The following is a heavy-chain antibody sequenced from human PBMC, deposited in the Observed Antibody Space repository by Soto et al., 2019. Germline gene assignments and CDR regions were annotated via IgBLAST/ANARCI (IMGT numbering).Heavy chain of an antibody. J-gene: IGHJ4*02. V-gene: IGHV3-30*03. CDR2: ISYDGSNT. CDR1: GFPFTTYG. Sequence: QVQLVESGGGVVQPGRSLRLSCAASGFPFTTYGMHCVREGPGKGLEWVAVISYDGSNTYYADSVKGRFTISRDNSKNTLYLQMNSLRPEDTALYYCVRGQYYFDYRGQGT. CDR3: VRGQYYFDY.